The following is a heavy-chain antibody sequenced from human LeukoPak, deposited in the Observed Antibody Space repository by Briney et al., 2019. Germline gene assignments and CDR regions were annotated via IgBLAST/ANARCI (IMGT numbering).Heavy chain of an antibody. J-gene: IGHJ5*02. V-gene: IGHV3-30*04. Sequence: PGGSLRLSCAASGFTFSSYAMHWVRQAPGKGLEWVAVISSGGSNKYYADSVKGRFTISRDISRNTLFLQMNSLRAEDTAVYYCARDPSGNWFDPWGQGTLVTVSS. CDR1: GFTFSSYA. D-gene: IGHD7-27*01. CDR3: ARDPSGNWFDP. CDR2: ISSGGSNK.